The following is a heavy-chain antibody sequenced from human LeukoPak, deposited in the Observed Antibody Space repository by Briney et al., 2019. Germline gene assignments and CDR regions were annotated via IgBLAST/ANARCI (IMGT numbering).Heavy chain of an antibody. CDR1: GFPFSSFA. CDR2: ISGGDGST. J-gene: IGHJ6*02. V-gene: IGHV3-23*01. Sequence: GGSLRLSCAASGFPFSSFALSWVRQAPGKGLEWVSAISGGDGSTYYADSVKGRFTISRDNAKNTLYLQMNSLRAEDTAVYYCARVSFEGMDVWGQGTTVTVSS. D-gene: IGHD3-9*01. CDR3: ARVSFEGMDV.